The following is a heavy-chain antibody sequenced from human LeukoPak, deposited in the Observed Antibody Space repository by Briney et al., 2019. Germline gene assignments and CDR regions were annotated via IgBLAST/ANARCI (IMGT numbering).Heavy chain of an antibody. CDR2: ISSSSSYI. Sequence: GGSLRLSCAASGFTFSIYSMSWVRQAPGEGLEWVSSISSSSSYIYYADSVNGRFTISRDNAKNSLYLQMNSLRAEDTAVYYCARDKDCSTTSCYTPNDYWGQGTLVTVSS. V-gene: IGHV3-21*01. CDR1: GFTFSIYS. J-gene: IGHJ4*02. D-gene: IGHD2-2*02. CDR3: ARDKDCSTTSCYTPNDY.